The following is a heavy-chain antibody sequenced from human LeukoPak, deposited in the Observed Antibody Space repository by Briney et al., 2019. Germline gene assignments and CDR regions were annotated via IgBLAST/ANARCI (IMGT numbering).Heavy chain of an antibody. V-gene: IGHV3-48*04. D-gene: IGHD3-22*01. Sequence: GGSLRLSCAASGFTFSSNSMNWVRQAPGKGLEWVSYISSSGSTIYYADSVKGRFTISRDNAKNSLYLQMNSLRAEDTAVYYCARARYYDSSGSGFDPWGQGTLVTVSS. J-gene: IGHJ5*02. CDR2: ISSSGSTI. CDR1: GFTFSSNS. CDR3: ARARYYDSSGSGFDP.